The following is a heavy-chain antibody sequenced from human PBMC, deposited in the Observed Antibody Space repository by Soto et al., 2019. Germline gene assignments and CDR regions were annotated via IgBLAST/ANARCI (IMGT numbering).Heavy chain of an antibody. Sequence: EVQLLESGGGLVQPGGSLRLSCAASGFTFSSYAMRWVRQVPGKGLEWVSAISGSGGSTYYADSVQGRFTISRDDSKLAVYLQMHSLRCEDTAVYYCARRGSGSYYDYWGQGTLVTVSS. CDR2: ISGSGGST. V-gene: IGHV3-23*01. J-gene: IGHJ4*02. CDR3: ARRGSGSYYDY. D-gene: IGHD1-26*01. CDR1: GFTFSSYA.